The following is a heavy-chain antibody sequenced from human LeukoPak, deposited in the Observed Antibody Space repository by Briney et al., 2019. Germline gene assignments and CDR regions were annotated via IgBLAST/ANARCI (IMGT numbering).Heavy chain of an antibody. CDR1: GYSIITGYF. CDR2: IDHNGNS. Sequence: SETLSLTCAVSGYSIITGYFWGWIRQSPGTGLEWIGGIDHNGNSYYRPSLKSRVTISVDTSKNQFSLKLSSVTAADTAVYYCARVPSGGGDWEAMDVWGQGTTVTVSS. J-gene: IGHJ6*02. D-gene: IGHD2-21*02. CDR3: ARVPSGGGDWEAMDV. V-gene: IGHV4-38-2*01.